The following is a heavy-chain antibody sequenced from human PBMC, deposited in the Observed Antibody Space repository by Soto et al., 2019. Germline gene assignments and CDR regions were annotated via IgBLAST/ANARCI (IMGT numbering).Heavy chain of an antibody. J-gene: IGHJ4*02. D-gene: IGHD6-6*01. CDR1: GFTFSSYT. V-gene: IGHV3-23*01. Sequence: GSLRLSCAASGFTFSSYTMSWVRQAPGKGLEWVSSIGGSTGNRYYADSVKGRFTISRDNSKNTLYLQMDSLRAEDTATYYCAKGPRVSSSSAYWGQGTLVTVSS. CDR2: IGGSTGNR. CDR3: AKGPRVSSSSAY.